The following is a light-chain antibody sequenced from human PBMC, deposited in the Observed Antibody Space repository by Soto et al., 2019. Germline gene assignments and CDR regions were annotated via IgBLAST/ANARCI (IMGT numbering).Light chain of an antibody. CDR1: HDIKNY. V-gene: IGKV1-33*01. CDR3: QQFDVLPPYT. J-gene: IGKJ2*01. CDR2: DAD. Sequence: DIQFTHSPPSLSASEGDRVTITCQWSHDIKNYLNWYQQKPGKAPKLLIYDADNLQTGVPSRFSGSGAGTEFTFTIGSLQPEDVATYFCQQFDVLPPYTFGQGTKVDIK.